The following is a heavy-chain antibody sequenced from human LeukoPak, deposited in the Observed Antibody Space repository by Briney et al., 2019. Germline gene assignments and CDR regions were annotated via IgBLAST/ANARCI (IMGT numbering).Heavy chain of an antibody. J-gene: IGHJ4*02. Sequence: KSSETLSLTCTVSGGSLSSSFWSWIRQPPGKGLEWIGYIYYTGNTNYNPSLKSRVTISVDTSKNQFSLKLTSVTAADTAVYYCSLAPRCSSINCYKDYWGQGTLVTVSS. CDR1: GGSLSSSF. CDR2: IYYTGNT. CDR3: SLAPRCSSINCYKDY. V-gene: IGHV4-59*12. D-gene: IGHD2-2*01.